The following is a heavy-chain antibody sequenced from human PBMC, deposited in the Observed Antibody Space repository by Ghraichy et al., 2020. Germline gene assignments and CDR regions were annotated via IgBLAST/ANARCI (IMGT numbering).Heavy chain of an antibody. V-gene: IGHV1-69*13. CDR2: IIPIFGTT. Sequence: SVKVSCKASGGTFSSYAISWVRQAPGQGLEWMGGIIPIFGTTNYAQKFQDRVTITADESTSTAYMELSNLRSEDTAVYYCARSRDTAMVTSYYYMDVWGKGTTVTVSS. CDR3: ARSRDTAMVTSYYYMDV. CDR1: GGTFSSYA. J-gene: IGHJ6*03. D-gene: IGHD5-18*01.